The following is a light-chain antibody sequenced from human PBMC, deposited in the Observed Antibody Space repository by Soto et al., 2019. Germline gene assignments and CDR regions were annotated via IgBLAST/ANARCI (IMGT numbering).Light chain of an antibody. V-gene: IGKV3-11*01. CDR3: EQRSDWHPLS. Sequence: EIVLTQSPATLSLFPGERATLSCMASLSVSSYLAWYQQKPGQATRLLIYDASNRATGIPHRFSGSGSGTDFTLTISSLEPADFAVYYCEQRSDWHPLSFGGGTKVELK. J-gene: IGKJ4*01. CDR2: DAS. CDR1: LSVSSY.